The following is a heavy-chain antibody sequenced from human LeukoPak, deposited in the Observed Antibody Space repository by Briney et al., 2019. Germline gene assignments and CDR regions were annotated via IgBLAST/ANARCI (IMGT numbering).Heavy chain of an antibody. D-gene: IGHD3-3*01. CDR1: GGTFSSFA. J-gene: IGHJ6*03. Sequence: GASVKVSCKASGGTFSSFAISWVRQAPGQGLEWMGGIIPIFGTANYAQKFQGRVTITADESTSTAYMELSSLRSEDTAVYYCAGNSRSITIFGVVVTSRESRLSYYYMDVWGKGTTVTVSS. CDR3: AGNSRSITIFGVVVTSRESRLSYYYMDV. CDR2: IIPIFGTA. V-gene: IGHV1-69*01.